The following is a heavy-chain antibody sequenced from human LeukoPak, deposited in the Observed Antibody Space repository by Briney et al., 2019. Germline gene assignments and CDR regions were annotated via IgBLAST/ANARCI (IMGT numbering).Heavy chain of an antibody. J-gene: IGHJ5*02. CDR3: AREASSIVVVVAATPGWFDP. V-gene: IGHV3-30-3*01. CDR2: ISYDGTNK. Sequence: GGSLRLSCAASGFTFSSYAMHWVRQAPGKGLEWVAVISYDGTNKYYADSVKGRFTISRDNSKNTLYLLMNSLRAEDTAVYYCAREASSIVVVVAATPGWFDPWGQGALVTVSS. CDR1: GFTFSSYA. D-gene: IGHD2-15*01.